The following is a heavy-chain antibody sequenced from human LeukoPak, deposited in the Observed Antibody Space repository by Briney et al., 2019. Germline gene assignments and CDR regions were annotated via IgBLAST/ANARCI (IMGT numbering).Heavy chain of an antibody. Sequence: PGTSLRLSCVASGFTFNGFAMHWVRLTPGKGLEWVSGISWNSGLIAYADSVKGRFTISRDNAKNSLYLQMNSLRAEDTALYYCAKGGVAVSGTTNQGYFDYWGQGTLVTVSS. V-gene: IGHV3-9*01. CDR3: AKGGVAVSGTTNQGYFDY. CDR2: ISWNSGLI. CDR1: GFTFNGFA. D-gene: IGHD6-19*01. J-gene: IGHJ4*02.